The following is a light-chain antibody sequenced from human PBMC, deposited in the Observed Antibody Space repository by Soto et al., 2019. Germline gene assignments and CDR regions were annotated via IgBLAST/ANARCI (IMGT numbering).Light chain of an antibody. CDR1: QSISSK. CDR2: GAS. CDR3: QEYNNWHPIT. J-gene: IGKJ4*01. V-gene: IGKV3-15*01. Sequence: EIVMTQSPATLSVSPGERAILSCRASQSISSKLAWYQQKPGQAPRLLIYGASTRATGIPARLSGSGSGTEFTLTISSLQSEDFALYYCQEYNNWHPITFGGGTKVDIK.